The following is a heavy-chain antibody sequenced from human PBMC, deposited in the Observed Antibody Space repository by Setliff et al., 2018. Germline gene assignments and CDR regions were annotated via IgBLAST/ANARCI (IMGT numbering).Heavy chain of an antibody. CDR2: ISPDSIYI. V-gene: IGHV3-21*01. Sequence: GESLKISCAASGFTFRTFSMHWVRQAPGKGLEWVSSISPDSIYIYYADSVKGRLTISRDNAWDSLYLQMNSLGAEDTAVYYCARSPANGGHDAFDIWGRGTRVTVS. D-gene: IGHD6-25*01. CDR3: ARSPANGGHDAFDI. J-gene: IGHJ3*02. CDR1: GFTFRTFS.